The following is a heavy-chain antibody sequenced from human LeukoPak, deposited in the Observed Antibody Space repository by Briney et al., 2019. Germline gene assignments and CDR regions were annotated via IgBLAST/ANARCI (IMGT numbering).Heavy chain of an antibody. Sequence: GGSLRLSCAASGFTFSSYWMSLVRQAPGKGLEWVANIKQDGSEKYYVDSVKGRFTISRDNAKNSLYLQMNSLRAEDTAVYYCAREGNWGVSVFDYWGQGTLVTVSS. V-gene: IGHV3-7*01. D-gene: IGHD7-27*01. CDR2: IKQDGSEK. CDR3: AREGNWGVSVFDY. J-gene: IGHJ4*02. CDR1: GFTFSSYW.